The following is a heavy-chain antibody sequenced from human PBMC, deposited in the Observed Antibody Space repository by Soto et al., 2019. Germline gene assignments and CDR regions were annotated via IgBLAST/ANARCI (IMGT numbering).Heavy chain of an antibody. D-gene: IGHD5-12*01. CDR2: IYDSGNT. CDR3: TRQALRICAGYDSGPDLLGPDYFDP. J-gene: IGHJ5*02. Sequence: SETLSLTCSVSGGSISSVSYFWACLRQPPGKGLEWIGSIYDSGNTFYSPSLKPRVSITVDTSQNQLSLNQPSVTAADTARYYCTRQALRICAGYDSGPDLLGPDYFDPWGQGTLVTVSS. CDR1: GGSISSVSYF. V-gene: IGHV4-39*01.